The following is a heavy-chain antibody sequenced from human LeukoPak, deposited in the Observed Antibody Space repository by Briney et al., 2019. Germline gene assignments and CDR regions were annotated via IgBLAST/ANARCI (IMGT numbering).Heavy chain of an antibody. CDR2: IGTAGDT. V-gene: IGHV3-13*01. CDR1: GFTFSSYD. CDR3: ARDRRAAAGKPPYYYGMDV. D-gene: IGHD6-13*01. J-gene: IGHJ6*02. Sequence: GGSLRLSCAASGFTFSSYDMHWVRQATGKGLEWVSAIGTAGDTNYPGSVKGRFTISRENAKNSLYLQMNSLRAGDTAVYYCARDRRAAAGKPPYYYGMDVWGQGTTVTVSS.